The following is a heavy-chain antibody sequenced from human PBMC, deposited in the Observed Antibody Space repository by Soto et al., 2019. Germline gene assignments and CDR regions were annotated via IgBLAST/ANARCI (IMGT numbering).Heavy chain of an antibody. CDR3: ARTSPLQWLSYYFDY. CDR1: GYTFSDYG. J-gene: IGHJ4*02. CDR2: ISAYNGDT. V-gene: IGHV1-18*01. D-gene: IGHD3-22*01. Sequence: ASVKVSCKASGYTFSDYGIVWVRQAPGQGLEWMGWISAYNGDTNYAQKFQGRVTMTTDTSTTTAYLELRSLKSDDTAVYYCARTSPLQWLSYYFDYWGQGTPVTVSS.